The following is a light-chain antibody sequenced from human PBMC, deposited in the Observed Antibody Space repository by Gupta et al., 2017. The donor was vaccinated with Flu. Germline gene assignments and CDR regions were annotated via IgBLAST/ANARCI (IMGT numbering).Light chain of an antibody. V-gene: IGKV1-39*01. CDR3: QQSDSTPFT. J-gene: IGKJ3*01. CDR1: QSISSY. CDR2: AAS. Sequence: DIQMTQSPSSLSASVGDRVTITCRASQSISSYLNWYQQKPGKAPKLLIYAASRAQSGLPSRFSGSGSGTDFTLTISMRQPEDFATYYCQQSDSTPFTFGHGTKVDIK.